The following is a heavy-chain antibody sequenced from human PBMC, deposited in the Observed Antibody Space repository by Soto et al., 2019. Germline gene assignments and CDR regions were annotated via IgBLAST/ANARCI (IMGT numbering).Heavy chain of an antibody. CDR3: ARDLAPRPNDYFDY. J-gene: IGHJ4*02. CDR1: GFTFSDYY. V-gene: IGHV3-11*01. Sequence: QVQLVESGGGLVKPGGSLRLSYAASGFTFSDYYMSWIRQAPGKGLEWVSYISTSGTTIYYADSVKGRFIISRDNAKNSLYLQMNSLRDEDTAVYYCARDLAPRPNDYFDYWGQGTLVTVSS. CDR2: ISTSGTTI.